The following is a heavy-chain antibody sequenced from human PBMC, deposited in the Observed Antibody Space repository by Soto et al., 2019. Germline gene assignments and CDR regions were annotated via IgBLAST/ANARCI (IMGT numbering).Heavy chain of an antibody. CDR3: AKEYAGGAFDI. J-gene: IGHJ3*02. CDR1: GFTFSSYG. Sequence: GGSLRLSCAASGFTFSSYGMHWVRQAPGKGLEWVAVISYDGSNKYYADSVKGRFTISRDNSKNTLYLQMNSLRAEDTAVYYCAKEYAGGAFDIWGQGTMVTVSS. V-gene: IGHV3-30*18. CDR2: ISYDGSNK. D-gene: IGHD2-8*01.